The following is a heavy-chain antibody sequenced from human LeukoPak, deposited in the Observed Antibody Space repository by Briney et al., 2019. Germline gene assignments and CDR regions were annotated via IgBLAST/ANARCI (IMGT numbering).Heavy chain of an antibody. V-gene: IGHV3-64*01. J-gene: IGHJ4*02. CDR1: GFTFGSYA. CDR2: ISSNGGST. CDR3: ARVDLYDPNDPPLFDY. Sequence: GGSLRLSCAASGFTFGSYAMHWVRQAPGKGLEYVSAISSNGGSTYYANSVKGRFTISRDNSKNTLYLQMGSLRAEDMAVYYCARVDLYDPNDPPLFDYWCQGTLVTVSS. D-gene: IGHD2/OR15-2a*01.